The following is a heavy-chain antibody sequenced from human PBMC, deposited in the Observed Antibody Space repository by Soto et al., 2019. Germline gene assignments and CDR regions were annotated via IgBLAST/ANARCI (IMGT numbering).Heavy chain of an antibody. J-gene: IGHJ4*02. Sequence: SETLSLTCTVSGVSITPYYWTWTRHPPGKGLEWIGYVYHTGNTYYNPSIKSRVTISLXXXXXXVXLRLXXXTAADTAVYYCAREQYNWKLWGQGTLVTVSS. D-gene: IGHD1-20*01. CDR2: VYHTGNT. V-gene: IGHV4-59*01. CDR1: GVSITPYY. CDR3: AREQYNWKL.